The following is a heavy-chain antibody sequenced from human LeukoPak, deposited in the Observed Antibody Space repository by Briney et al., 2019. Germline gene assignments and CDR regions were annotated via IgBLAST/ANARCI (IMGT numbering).Heavy chain of an antibody. CDR1: GDSVGSKS. V-gene: IGHV4-4*09. D-gene: IGHD2-15*01. J-gene: IGHJ4*02. CDR2: IYTSGRT. CDR3: SVAGS. Sequence: SSETLSLTCTVTVSGDSVGSKSWRWIRQPPGKGLEWIGYIYTSGRTSYKPSLRSRVTISVDTSKNQFSLTLSSVTAADTAVYYCSVAGSWGQGTLVTVSS.